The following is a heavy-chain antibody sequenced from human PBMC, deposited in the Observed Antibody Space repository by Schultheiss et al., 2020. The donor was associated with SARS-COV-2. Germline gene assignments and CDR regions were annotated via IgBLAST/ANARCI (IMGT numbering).Heavy chain of an antibody. V-gene: IGHV1-18*04. J-gene: IGHJ6*03. CDR2: ISAYNGNT. Sequence: ASVKVSCKASGYTFTGYYMHWVRQAPGQGLEWMGWISAYNGNTNYAQKLQGRVTMTTDTSTSTAYMELRSLRSDDTAVYYCARANSSSRYYYYYYMDVWGKGTTVTVSS. D-gene: IGHD6-13*01. CDR1: GYTFTGYY. CDR3: ARANSSSRYYYYYYMDV.